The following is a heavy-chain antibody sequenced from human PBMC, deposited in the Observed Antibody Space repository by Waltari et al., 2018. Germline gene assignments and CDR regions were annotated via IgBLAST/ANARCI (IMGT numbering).Heavy chain of an antibody. V-gene: IGHV3-7*01. J-gene: IGHJ4*02. CDR2: RNADASVK. Sequence: EVQLVESGGGLVQPGGSLRLSCVGSGFTLSNYWMHWVRQAPGKGLEWVAHRNADASVKDYVDLVKGRFTISRDNAKNSLFLQMDSLRAEDTAIYYCARDPSRRADYWGQGTLVTVSS. CDR3: ARDPSRRADY. CDR1: GFTLSNYW.